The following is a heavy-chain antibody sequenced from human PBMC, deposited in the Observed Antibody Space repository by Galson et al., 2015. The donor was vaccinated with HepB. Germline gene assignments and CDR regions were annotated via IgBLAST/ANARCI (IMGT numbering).Heavy chain of an antibody. CDR3: ASLDCSSWPRPSHWYFDL. V-gene: IGHV4-59*01. CDR1: GGSISSYY. J-gene: IGHJ2*01. CDR2: IYYSGST. Sequence: ETLSLTCTVSGGSISSYYWSWIRQPPGKGLEWNGYIYYSGSTNYNPSLKSRVTISVDTSKNQFSLKLSSVTAADTAVYYCASLDCSSWPRPSHWYFDLWGRGTLVTVSS. D-gene: IGHD6-13*01.